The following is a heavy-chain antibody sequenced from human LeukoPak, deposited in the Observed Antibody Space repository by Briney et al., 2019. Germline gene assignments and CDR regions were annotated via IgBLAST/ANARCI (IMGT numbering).Heavy chain of an antibody. J-gene: IGHJ6*03. V-gene: IGHV4-59*01. D-gene: IGHD3-10*01. CDR1: GGSISSYY. Sequence: PSETLSLTCTVSGGSISSYYWSWIRQPPGKGLEWIGYIYCSGSTNYNPSLKSRVTISVDTSKNQFSLKLSSVTAADTAVYYCARASGASAGYYYYYYMDVWGKGTTVTVSS. CDR3: ARASGASAGYYYYYYMDV. CDR2: IYCSGST.